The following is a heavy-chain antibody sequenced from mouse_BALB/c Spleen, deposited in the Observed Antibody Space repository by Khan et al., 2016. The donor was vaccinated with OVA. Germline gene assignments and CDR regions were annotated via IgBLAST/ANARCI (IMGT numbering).Heavy chain of an antibody. V-gene: IGHV14-3*02. Sequence: VQLKQSGAELVKPGASVKLSCTASGFNIKDTHMHWVKQRPEQGLEWIGRIDPANDNSKYDPRFQGKAIITADTSSNTAYLHLSSLTSEDTAVYYCAPAGTGDYFDYWGQGTTLTVSS. CDR1: GFNIKDTH. J-gene: IGHJ2*01. D-gene: IGHD4-1*01. CDR2: IDPANDNS. CDR3: APAGTGDYFDY.